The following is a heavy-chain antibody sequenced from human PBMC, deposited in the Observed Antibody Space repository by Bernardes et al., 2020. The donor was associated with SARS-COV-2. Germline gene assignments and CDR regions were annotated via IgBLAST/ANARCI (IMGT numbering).Heavy chain of an antibody. D-gene: IGHD2-15*01. CDR1: GYTFTSYG. V-gene: IGHV1-18*01. J-gene: IGHJ4*02. Sequence: ASVKVSCKASGYTFTSYGISWVRQAPGQGLEWMGWISASNCNTNYAQNLQGRVTMTTDTSTSTAYMELRSPRSDDTAVFYCVRDRRYCSGGSCPSDYWGQGTLVTVSS. CDR3: VRDRRYCSGGSCPSDY. CDR2: ISASNCNT.